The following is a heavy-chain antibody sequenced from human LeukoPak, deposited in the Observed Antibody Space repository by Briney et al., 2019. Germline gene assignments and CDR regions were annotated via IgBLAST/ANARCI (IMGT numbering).Heavy chain of an antibody. V-gene: IGHV4-28*01. D-gene: IGHD3-10*01. CDR2: IYYSGST. CDR3: ARLFYYVSGRYNWFDP. J-gene: IGHJ5*02. CDR1: GYSISTSDW. Sequence: SETLSLTCAVSGYSISTSDWWGWIRQPPGKGLEWIGYIYYSGSTYYNPSLKSRVTMSVDTSKNQFSLKLSSVTAADAAVYYCARLFYYVSGRYNWFDPWGQGTLVTVSS.